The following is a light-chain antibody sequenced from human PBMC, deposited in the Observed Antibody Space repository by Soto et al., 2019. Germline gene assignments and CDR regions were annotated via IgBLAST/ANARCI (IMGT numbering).Light chain of an antibody. V-gene: IGKV3-15*01. CDR3: QQYEKWPRT. CDR1: QSVSSN. Sequence: EVVMTQSPATLSVSPGERAALSCRASQSVSSNLAWYQQKPGQAPRLLIYGASTRDTGIPARFSGSGSGTEFTLTISSLQSEDFAVYYCQQYEKWPRTFGQGTKVDIK. CDR2: GAS. J-gene: IGKJ1*01.